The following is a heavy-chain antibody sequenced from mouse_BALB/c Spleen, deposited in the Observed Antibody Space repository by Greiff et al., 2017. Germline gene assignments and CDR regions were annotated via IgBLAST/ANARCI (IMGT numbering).Heavy chain of an antibody. V-gene: IGHV6-6*02. J-gene: IGHJ4*01. CDR3: TRLDYYAMDY. Sequence: EVQVVESGGGLVQPGGSMKLSCVASGFTFSNYWMNWVRQSPEKGLEWVAEIRLKSNNYATHYAESVKGRFTISRDDSKSSVYLQMNNLRAEDTGIYYCTRLDYYAMDYWGQGTSVTVSS. CDR2: IRLKSNNYAT. CDR1: GFTFSNYW.